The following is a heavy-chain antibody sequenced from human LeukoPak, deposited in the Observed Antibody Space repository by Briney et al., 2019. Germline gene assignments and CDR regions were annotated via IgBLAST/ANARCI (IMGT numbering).Heavy chain of an antibody. D-gene: IGHD2-2*01. CDR3: TRWDCTTTGCYPFDY. J-gene: IGHJ4*02. V-gene: IGHV3-73*01. Sequence: PGGSLRLSCATSGLTFSSSAIHSARQASGKGLEWVGRLRDKANRYATAYIASVKGRFTISRDDSKNMAYLQMSSLKTEDTAVYYCTRWDCTTTGCYPFDYWGQGTLVTVSS. CDR1: GLTFSSSA. CDR2: LRDKANRYAT.